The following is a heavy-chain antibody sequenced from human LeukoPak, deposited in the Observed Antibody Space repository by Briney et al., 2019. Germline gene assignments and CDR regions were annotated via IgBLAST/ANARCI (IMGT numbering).Heavy chain of an antibody. V-gene: IGHV3-23*01. J-gene: IGHJ4*02. D-gene: IGHD3-22*01. CDR1: GFTFSSYA. CDR2: ISGSGTST. CDR3: AKDSGIYFDTSGCYNY. Sequence: GGSLRLSCAASGFTFSSYAMSWVRQAPGKGLEWVSAISGSGTSTYYADSVKGRFTISRDKSKSTLYLQINSLRAEDTAVYYCAKDSGIYFDTSGCYNYWGQGTLVTVSS.